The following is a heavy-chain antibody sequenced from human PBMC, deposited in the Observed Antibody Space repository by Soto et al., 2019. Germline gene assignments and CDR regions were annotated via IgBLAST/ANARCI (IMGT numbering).Heavy chain of an antibody. Sequence: ASVKVSCKASGGTFSSYTISWVRQAPGQGLEWMGRIIPILGIANYAQKFQGRATITADKSTSTAYMELSSLRSEDTAVYYCARDHPHPGISRYYMDVWGKGTTVTVSS. D-gene: IGHD6-13*01. J-gene: IGHJ6*03. CDR2: IIPILGIA. V-gene: IGHV1-69*10. CDR3: ARDHPHPGISRYYMDV. CDR1: GGTFSSYT.